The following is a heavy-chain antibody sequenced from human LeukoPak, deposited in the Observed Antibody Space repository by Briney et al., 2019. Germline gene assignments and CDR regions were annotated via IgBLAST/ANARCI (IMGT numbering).Heavy chain of an antibody. V-gene: IGHV1-46*04. D-gene: IGHD1-7*01. Sequence: ASVKVSCKASGYTFTSYYIHWVRQAPGQGPEWMGIISPSVGTTTYAQKLEGRVTMTRDTSTTTVYMELRSLRSEDTALYYCANRRVNYPIDSWGQGTLVTVSS. CDR2: ISPSVGTT. J-gene: IGHJ4*02. CDR3: ANRRVNYPIDS. CDR1: GYTFTSYY.